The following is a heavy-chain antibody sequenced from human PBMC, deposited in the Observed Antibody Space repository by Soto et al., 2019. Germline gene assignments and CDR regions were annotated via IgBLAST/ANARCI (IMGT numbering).Heavy chain of an antibody. CDR2: INDNGGT. V-gene: IGHV4-34*01. D-gene: IGHD3-10*01. J-gene: IGHJ6*02. CDR3: ARGRYSYETIYYKFYYSALDV. Sequence: PSETLSLTCGVYGGSIRGYYWSWIRQSPGKGLEWIGDINDNGGTNYNPSLKSRATTSLDTSKKQVSLMVSSVTAADTAVYYCARGRYSYETIYYKFYYSALDVWGQGTTVTVSS. CDR1: GGSIRGYY.